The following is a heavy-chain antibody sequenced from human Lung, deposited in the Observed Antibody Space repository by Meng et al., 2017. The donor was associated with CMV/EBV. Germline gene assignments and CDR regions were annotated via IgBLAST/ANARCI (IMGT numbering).Heavy chain of an antibody. CDR2: IYWNDDK. V-gene: IGHV2-5*01. D-gene: IGHD3-3*01. CDR3: AHRMGTIFGGGFDM. Sequence: SGPTLVKPTQPLTLTCTVSGFSLTTKTVGVGWIRQPPGKALEWLALIYWNDDKHYSPSLKTRLTITKDTSKNRVVLIMTNMEHVDTATYYCAHRMGTIFGGGFDMWGQGXMVTVSS. CDR1: GFSLTTKTVG. J-gene: IGHJ3*02.